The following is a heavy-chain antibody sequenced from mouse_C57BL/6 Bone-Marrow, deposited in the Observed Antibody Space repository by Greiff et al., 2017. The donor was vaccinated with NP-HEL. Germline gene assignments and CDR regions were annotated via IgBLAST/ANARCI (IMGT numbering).Heavy chain of an antibody. V-gene: IGHV14-2*01. CDR2: IDPEAGET. Sequence: VQLKQSGAELVKPGASVKLSCTASGFNIKDYYMHWVKQRTEQGLEWIGRIDPEAGETKYAPKFQGKATITADTSSNTAYLQLSSLTAEDTAVYYCALNWVLDYWGQGTTLTVSS. CDR1: GFNIKDYY. J-gene: IGHJ2*01. CDR3: ALNWVLDY. D-gene: IGHD4-1*02.